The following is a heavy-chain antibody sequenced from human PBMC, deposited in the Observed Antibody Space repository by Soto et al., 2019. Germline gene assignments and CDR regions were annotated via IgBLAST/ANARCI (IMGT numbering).Heavy chain of an antibody. CDR3: ARVPKRFGEYNFDY. V-gene: IGHV1-18*04. D-gene: IGHD3-10*01. J-gene: IGHJ4*02. CDR1: GYTFTSYG. Sequence: AAVKVSCKASGYTFTSYGISWVRQAPGQGLEWMGWISAYNGDTNYAQKLQGRVTMTTDTSTSTAYMELRSLRSDDTAVYYCARVPKRFGEYNFDYWGQGTLVTVSS. CDR2: ISAYNGDT.